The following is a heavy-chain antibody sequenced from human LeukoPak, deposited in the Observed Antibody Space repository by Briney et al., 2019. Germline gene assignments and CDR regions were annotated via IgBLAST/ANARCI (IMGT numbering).Heavy chain of an antibody. V-gene: IGHV4-39*01. CDR2: IYYSGST. CDR1: GGSISSSSYY. CDR3: ARIWTGGNNWFDP. J-gene: IGHJ5*02. Sequence: SETLSPTCTVSGGSISSSSYYWGWIRQPPGKGLEWIGSIYYSGSTYYNPSLKSRVTISVDTSKNQFSLKLSSVTAADTAVYYCARIWTGGNNWFDPWGQGTLVTVSS. D-gene: IGHD3/OR15-3a*01.